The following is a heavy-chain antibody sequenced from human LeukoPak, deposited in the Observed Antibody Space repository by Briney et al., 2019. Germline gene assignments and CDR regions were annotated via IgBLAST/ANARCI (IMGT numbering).Heavy chain of an antibody. CDR2: ISSSSSYI. CDR3: ARDRSDILTAYYFDY. V-gene: IGHV3-21*01. CDR1: GFTFSSYS. Sequence: GGSLRLSCGASGFTFSSYSMNWVRQAPGKGLEWVSSISSSSSYIYYADSVKGRFTISRDNAKNSLYLQMNSLRAEDTAVYYCARDRSDILTAYYFDYWGQGTLVTVSS. J-gene: IGHJ4*02. D-gene: IGHD3-9*01.